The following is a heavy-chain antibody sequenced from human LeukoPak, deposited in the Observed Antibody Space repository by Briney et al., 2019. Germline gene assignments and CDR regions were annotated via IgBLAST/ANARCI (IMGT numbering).Heavy chain of an antibody. V-gene: IGHV4-59*01. D-gene: IGHD6-25*01. CDR3: ARGWAAFDY. CDR2: IYYSGST. J-gene: IGHJ4*02. CDR1: GGSISSYY. Sequence: PSETLSLTCTVSGGSISSYYWSWIRQPPGKGLEWIGYIYYSGSTNYNPPLKSRVTISVDTSKNQFSLKLSSVTAADTAVYYCARGWAAFDYWGQGTLVTVSS.